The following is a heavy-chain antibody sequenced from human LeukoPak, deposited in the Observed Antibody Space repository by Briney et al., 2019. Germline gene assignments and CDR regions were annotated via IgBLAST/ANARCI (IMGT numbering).Heavy chain of an antibody. Sequence: GGSLRLSCAVSGLTLSRLCMHWVRQAPGEGVVWVSRIYSNGGSTSYGDSVKGRFTICRVNSKNTLYLQMNSLRAEDTAVYYCAKRCNNPGCYYALGGDYWGQKTLVTVSS. CDR3: AKRCNNPGCYYALGGDY. CDR2: IYSNGGST. J-gene: IGHJ4*02. CDR1: GLTLSRLC. V-gene: IGHV3-74*01. D-gene: IGHD2-2*01.